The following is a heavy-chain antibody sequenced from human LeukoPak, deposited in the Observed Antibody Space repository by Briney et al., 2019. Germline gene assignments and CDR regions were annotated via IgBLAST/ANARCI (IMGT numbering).Heavy chain of an antibody. CDR1: GGTFSSYA. Sequence: ASVKVSCKASGGTFSSYAISWVRQAPGQGLEWMGRIIPMLDIANYAQKFQGRVTITADKSTTTAYMELSRLRSDDTAVYYCARPDADYVFDYWGQGTLVTVSS. J-gene: IGHJ4*02. V-gene: IGHV1-69*04. CDR2: IIPMLDIA. CDR3: ARPDADYVFDY. D-gene: IGHD4-17*01.